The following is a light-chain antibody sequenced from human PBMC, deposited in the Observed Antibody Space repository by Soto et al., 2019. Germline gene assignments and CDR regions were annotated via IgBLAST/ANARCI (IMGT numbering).Light chain of an antibody. CDR1: QSVRSSY. CDR2: GAS. J-gene: IGKJ2*01. Sequence: EIVLTQSPGTLSLSPGERATLSCRASQSVRSSYLAWYQQKPGQAPRLLIYGASSRATGIPDRFSGSGSGTDFTLTISRLEPEDFAVFYCQQHGTSPTTFGQGTKLEI. CDR3: QQHGTSPTT. V-gene: IGKV3-20*01.